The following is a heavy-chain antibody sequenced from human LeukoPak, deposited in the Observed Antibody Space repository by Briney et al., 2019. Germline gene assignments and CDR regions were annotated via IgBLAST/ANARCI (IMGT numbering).Heavy chain of an antibody. CDR2: IYTSGRT. J-gene: IGHJ5*02. CDR3: ARVVVPAAPADWFDP. V-gene: IGHV4-61*02. CDR1: GGSISSGSYY. D-gene: IGHD2-2*01. Sequence: SETLSLTCTVSGGSISSGSYYWSWIRQPAGKGLEWIGRIYTSGRTNYNPSLKSRVTISVDTSKNQFSLKLSSVTAADTAVYYCARVVVPAAPADWFDPWGQGTLATVSS.